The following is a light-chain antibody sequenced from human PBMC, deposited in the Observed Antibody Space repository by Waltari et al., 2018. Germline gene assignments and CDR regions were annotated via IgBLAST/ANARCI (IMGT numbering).Light chain of an antibody. Sequence: DIVMTQSPDSLAVSLGERATINCKSSQSILYSSTNKNYLAWYQHKAGQPPKLLIYWASTRQSGVPDRFSGSGSGTDFTLTINSLHAEDVAVYYCQQYFDTVFTFGPGTKVEIK. CDR2: WAS. V-gene: IGKV4-1*01. CDR1: QSILYSSTNKNY. J-gene: IGKJ3*01. CDR3: QQYFDTVFT.